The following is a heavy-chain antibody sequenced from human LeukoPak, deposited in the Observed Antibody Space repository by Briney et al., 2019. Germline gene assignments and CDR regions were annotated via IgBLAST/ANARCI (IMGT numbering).Heavy chain of an antibody. Sequence: GGSLRLSCAASGFTFDDYVMHWVRHAPGKGLEWVSLISGDGGSTYYADSVKGRFTISRDNSKNSLYLQINSLRTEDTALYYCAKGGIVGAITIDYWGQGTLVIVSS. CDR3: AKGGIVGAITIDY. D-gene: IGHD1-26*01. CDR2: ISGDGGST. V-gene: IGHV3-43*02. CDR1: GFTFDDYV. J-gene: IGHJ4*02.